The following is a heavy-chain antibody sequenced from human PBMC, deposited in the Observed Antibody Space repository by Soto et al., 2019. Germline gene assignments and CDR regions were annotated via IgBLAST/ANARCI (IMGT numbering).Heavy chain of an antibody. CDR1: GFTFSSYG. Sequence: HPGGSMRLSCAASGFTFSSYGMHWVRQAPGKGLEWVAVIWYDGSNKYYADSVKGRFTISRDNSKNTLYLQMNSLRAEDTAVYYCARDPYSSSWYASYYYYGMDVWGQGTTVTVSS. CDR3: ARDPYSSSWYASYYYYGMDV. D-gene: IGHD6-13*01. J-gene: IGHJ6*02. V-gene: IGHV3-33*01. CDR2: IWYDGSNK.